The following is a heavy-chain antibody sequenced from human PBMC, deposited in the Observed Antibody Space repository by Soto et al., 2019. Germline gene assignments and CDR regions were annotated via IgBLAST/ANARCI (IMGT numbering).Heavy chain of an antibody. V-gene: IGHV5-51*01. CDR3: ARHAYDFWSGHPNPRYYYGMDV. D-gene: IGHD3-3*01. CDR1: GYSFSSYW. J-gene: IGHJ6*02. Sequence: GESLKISCKGSGYSFSSYWIGWVRQMPGKGLEWMGIIYPGDSNTRYSPSLQGQVTISVDKSISTAYLQWSSLKATDTAMYYCARHAYDFWSGHPNPRYYYGMDVWGQGTTVTVSS. CDR2: IYPGDSNT.